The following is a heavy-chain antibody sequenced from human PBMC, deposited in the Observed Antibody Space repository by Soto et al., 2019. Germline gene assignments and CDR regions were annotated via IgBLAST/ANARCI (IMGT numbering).Heavy chain of an antibody. J-gene: IGHJ6*02. CDR1: VITFSTYA. Sequence: GGSLRLSCAASVITFSTYAMSWVRRAPGKGLEWVSTIGSNVADKQYADFVKGRFTVSRDSSKSTLSLQMNSLRAEDTAVYYCAADSLRHNSLTGYYNYHGIGVWDRETTVAGSS. V-gene: IGHV3-23*01. D-gene: IGHD1-20*01. CDR3: AADSLRHNSLTGYYNYHGIGV. CDR2: IGSNVADK.